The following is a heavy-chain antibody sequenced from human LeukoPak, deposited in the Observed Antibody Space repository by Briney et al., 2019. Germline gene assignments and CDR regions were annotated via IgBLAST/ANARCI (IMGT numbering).Heavy chain of an antibody. Sequence: EASVKVSCKASGGTFSSYAISWVRQAPGQGLEWMGGIIPIFGTANYAQKFQGRVTITADESTSTAYMELSSLRSEDTAVYYCAREASYYDSSGYYCWGQGTLVTVSS. V-gene: IGHV1-69*13. D-gene: IGHD3-22*01. J-gene: IGHJ4*02. CDR3: AREASYYDSSGYYC. CDR1: GGTFSSYA. CDR2: IIPIFGTA.